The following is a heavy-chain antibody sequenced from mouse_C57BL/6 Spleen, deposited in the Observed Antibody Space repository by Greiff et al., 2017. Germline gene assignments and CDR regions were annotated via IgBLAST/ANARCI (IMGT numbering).Heavy chain of an antibody. CDR2: IDPSDSYT. V-gene: IGHV1-69*01. CDR1: GYTFTSSW. D-gene: IGHD2-5*01. J-gene: IGHJ3*01. Sequence: QVQLQQSGAELVMPGASVKLSCKASGYTFTSSWMHWVKQRPGQGLEWIGEIDPSDSYTNYNQKFKGKSTLTVDKSSNTAYMQLSSLTSEDSAVYYCARMSYYSNGFAYWGQGTLVSVSA. CDR3: ARMSYYSNGFAY.